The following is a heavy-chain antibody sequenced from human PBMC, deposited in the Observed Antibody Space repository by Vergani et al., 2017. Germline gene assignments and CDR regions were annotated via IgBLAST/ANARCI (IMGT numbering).Heavy chain of an antibody. J-gene: IGHJ4*02. CDR2: ISSSSSTI. D-gene: IGHD1-26*01. CDR1: GFTFSSYS. V-gene: IGHV3-48*02. CDR3: ASLVVGATSVLFDY. Sequence: VQLVESGGGLVKPGGSLRLSCAASGFTFSSYSMNWVRQAPGKGLEWVSYISSSSSTIYYADSVKGRFTISRDNAKNSLYLQLNSLSDDDTAVYYCASLVVGATSVLFDYWGQGTLVTVSS.